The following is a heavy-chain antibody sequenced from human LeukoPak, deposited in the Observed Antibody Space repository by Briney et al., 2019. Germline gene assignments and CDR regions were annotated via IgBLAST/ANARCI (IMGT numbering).Heavy chain of an antibody. J-gene: IGHJ3*02. CDR1: GGSFSGYY. Sequence: PSETLSLTCAVYGGSFSGYYWSWIRQPPGKGLEWIGEINHSGSTNYNPSLKSRVTISVDTSKNQFSLKLSSVTAADTAVYYCAREWWARLGKDAFDIWGQGTMVTVSS. V-gene: IGHV4-34*01. CDR3: AREWWARLGKDAFDI. CDR2: INHSGST. D-gene: IGHD2-8*01.